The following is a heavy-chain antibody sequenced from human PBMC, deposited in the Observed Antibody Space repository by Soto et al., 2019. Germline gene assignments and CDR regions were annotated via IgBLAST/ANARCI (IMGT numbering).Heavy chain of an antibody. Sequence: SETLSLTCTVSGSPISSYYWSWFRQPPGQGLEWVGYIYYTGTTTYNPSLKSRVTISVDASKSQFSLNLSSVTAADTAVYYCARSDGRYWGQGTLVTVSS. CDR3: ARSDGRY. CDR2: IYYTGTT. CDR1: GSPISSYY. V-gene: IGHV4-59*01. J-gene: IGHJ4*02.